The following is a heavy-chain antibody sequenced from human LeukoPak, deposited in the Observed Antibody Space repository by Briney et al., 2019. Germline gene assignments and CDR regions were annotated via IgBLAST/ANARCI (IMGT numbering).Heavy chain of an antibody. CDR1: GGSISSYY. CDR3: ARDPNPSVAAPAGWFDP. CDR2: IYTSGST. J-gene: IGHJ5*02. Sequence: SETLSLTCTVSGGSISSYYWSWVRQPAGKGLEWVGRIYTSGSTNYNPSPKSRVTMSVDTSKNQFSLKLSSVTAADTAVYYCARDPNPSVAAPAGWFDPWGQGTLVTVSS. D-gene: IGHD6-19*01. V-gene: IGHV4-4*07.